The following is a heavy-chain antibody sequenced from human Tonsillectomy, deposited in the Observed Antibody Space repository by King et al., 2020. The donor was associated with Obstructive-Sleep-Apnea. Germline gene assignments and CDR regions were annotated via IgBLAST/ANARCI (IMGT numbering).Heavy chain of an antibody. CDR1: GFTFSSYA. D-gene: IGHD3-9*01. Sequence: QLVQSGGGVVQPGRSLRLSCAASGFTFSSYAMHWVRQAPGKGLEWVAVISYDGSNKYYADSVKGRFTISRDNSKNTLYLQMTSLRAEDTAVYYCARDGPLPLVIIPFFDYWGQGTLVTVSS. CDR2: ISYDGSNK. V-gene: IGHV3-30*04. CDR3: ARDGPLPLVIIPFFDY. J-gene: IGHJ4*02.